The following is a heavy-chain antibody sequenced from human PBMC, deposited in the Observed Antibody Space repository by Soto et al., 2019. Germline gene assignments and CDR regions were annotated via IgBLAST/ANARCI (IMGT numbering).Heavy chain of an antibody. J-gene: IGHJ6*02. CDR2: IKQDGSEK. CDR3: ARDRSPGDLEWLSTWLYYYYGMGV. Sequence: GGSLRLSCAASGFTFSSYWMSWVRQAPGKGLEWVANIKQDGSEKYYVDSVKGRFTISRDNAKNSLYLQMNSLRAEDTAVYYCARDRSPGDLEWLSTWLYYYYGMGVWGQGTTVTVSS. V-gene: IGHV3-7*01. CDR1: GFTFSSYW. D-gene: IGHD3-3*01.